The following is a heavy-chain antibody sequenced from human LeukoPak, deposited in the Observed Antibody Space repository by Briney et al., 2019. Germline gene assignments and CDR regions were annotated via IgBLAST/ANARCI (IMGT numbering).Heavy chain of an antibody. Sequence: SETLSLTCTVSGGSISNNNYYWAWIRQPPGKGLECIGSIYSSGSTDYNPSLKSRVTMSVDTSKNQFSLKVRFVTAADTAVYYCARITATSMVNALDLWGQGILVTVSS. CDR1: GGSISNNNYY. V-gene: IGHV4-39*07. CDR2: IYSSGST. J-gene: IGHJ5*02. CDR3: ARITATSMVNALDL. D-gene: IGHD5-18*01.